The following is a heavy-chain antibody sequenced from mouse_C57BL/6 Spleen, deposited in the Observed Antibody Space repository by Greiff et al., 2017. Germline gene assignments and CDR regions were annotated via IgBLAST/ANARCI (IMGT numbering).Heavy chain of an antibody. J-gene: IGHJ4*01. CDR1: GYTFTSYG. Sequence: QVQLQQSGAELARPGASVKLSCKASGYTFTSYGISWVKQRTGQGLEWIGEIYPRSGNTYYNEKFKGKATLTADKSSSTAYMELRSLTSDDAAVYFCARRRLLYAMDYWGQGTSVTVSS. D-gene: IGHD6-1*01. CDR2: IYPRSGNT. CDR3: ARRRLLYAMDY. V-gene: IGHV1-81*01.